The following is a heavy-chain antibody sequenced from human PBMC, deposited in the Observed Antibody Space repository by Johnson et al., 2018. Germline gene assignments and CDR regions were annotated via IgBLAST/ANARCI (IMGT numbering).Heavy chain of an antibody. CDR3: SRAYSGGGCDSGDYYYMDV. CDR2: IRSKAYGGTT. D-gene: IGHD2-21*02. V-gene: IGHV3-49*05. CDR1: GFTFGDYA. Sequence: EVQLVESGGGLVKPGRSLRLSCTASGFTFGDYAMSWFRQAPGKGLEWVGFIRSKAYGGTTRYAASVKDRFTISRDDFKSIAYLQMDSLQSEDTAVYYCSRAYSGGGCDSGDYYYMDVWGKGTTVTVSS. J-gene: IGHJ6*03.